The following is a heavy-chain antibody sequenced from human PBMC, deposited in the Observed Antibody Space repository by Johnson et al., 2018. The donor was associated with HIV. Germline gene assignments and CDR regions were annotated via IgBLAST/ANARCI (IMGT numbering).Heavy chain of an antibody. Sequence: VQLVESGGGLIQPGGSLRLSCAVSGFTVSSNYMSWVRQAPGKGPEWVSVIYSGGSSYYADSVKGRFTISRDNSKNTLYLQMNSLKAEDTAVYYCARSQDYDDYPDAFGVWGQGTMVTVSS. D-gene: IGHD4-17*01. CDR3: ARSQDYDDYPDAFGV. CDR2: IYSGGSS. J-gene: IGHJ3*01. V-gene: IGHV3-53*01. CDR1: GFTVSSNY.